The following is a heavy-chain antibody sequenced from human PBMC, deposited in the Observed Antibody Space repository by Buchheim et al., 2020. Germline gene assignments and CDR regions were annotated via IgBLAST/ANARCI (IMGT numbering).Heavy chain of an antibody. CDR1: GGSFSGYY. Sequence: QVQLQQWGAGLLKPSETLSLTCAVYGGSFSGYYWSWIRQPPGKGLEWIGEINHSGSTNYNPSLKSRVTISVDTSENQFSLKLSSVTAADTAVYYCARRGRYYDTLSWYFDLWGRGTL. CDR2: INHSGST. V-gene: IGHV4-34*01. CDR3: ARRGRYYDTLSWYFDL. J-gene: IGHJ2*01. D-gene: IGHD3-22*01.